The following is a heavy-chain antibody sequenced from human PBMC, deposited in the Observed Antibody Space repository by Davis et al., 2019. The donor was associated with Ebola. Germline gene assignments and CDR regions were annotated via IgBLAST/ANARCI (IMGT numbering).Heavy chain of an antibody. CDR3: ARDFWFRRLDY. D-gene: IGHD3-3*01. V-gene: IGHV3-48*04. CDR2: ISSSGSTI. J-gene: IGHJ4*02. CDR1: GFTFSSYG. Sequence: GGSLRLSCAASGFTFSSYGMHWVRKAPGKGLEWVLYISSSGSTIYYADSVKGRFTISRDNAKTSLYLQMNSLRAEDTAVYYCARDFWFRRLDYWGQGTLVTVSS.